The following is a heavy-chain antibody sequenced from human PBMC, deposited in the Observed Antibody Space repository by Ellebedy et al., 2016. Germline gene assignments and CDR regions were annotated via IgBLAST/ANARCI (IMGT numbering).Heavy chain of an antibody. CDR3: ARQDYYYGMDV. V-gene: IGHV4-59*08. CDR2: IYYSGST. CDR1: GGSISSYY. Sequence: SETLSLXXTVSGGSISSYYWSWIRQPPGKGLEWIGYIYYSGSTNYNPSLKSRVTISVDTSKNQFSLKLSSVTAADTAVYYCARQDYYYGMDVWGQGTTVTVSS. J-gene: IGHJ6*02.